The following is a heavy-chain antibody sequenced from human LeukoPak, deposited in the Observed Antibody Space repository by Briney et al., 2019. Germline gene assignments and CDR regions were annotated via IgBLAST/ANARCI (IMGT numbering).Heavy chain of an antibody. J-gene: IGHJ4*02. V-gene: IGHV3-23*01. CDR2: ISSSGGSI. CDR3: AKDPTDFDSSGQTYFDY. CDR1: GFTFSSYG. Sequence: PGGTLRLSCAASGFTFSSYGMSWVRQAPGKGLEWVSGISSSGGSIYYADSVKGRFTISRDNSKNTLVLQLNSLRAEDTAVYYCAKDPTDFDSSGQTYFDYWGQGTLVTVSS. D-gene: IGHD3-22*01.